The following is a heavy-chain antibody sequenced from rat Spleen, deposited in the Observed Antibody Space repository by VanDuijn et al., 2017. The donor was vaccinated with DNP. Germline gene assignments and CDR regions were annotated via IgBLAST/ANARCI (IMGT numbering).Heavy chain of an antibody. V-gene: IGHV5S13*01. D-gene: IGHD1-11*01. CDR1: GFIFNDYG. CDR2: ISSGGGTT. J-gene: IGHJ3*01. CDR3: ATGVYGGYEDWFAY. Sequence: EVQLVASGGGFVQPGRSLKLSCAASGFIFNDYGMAWVRQTPKKGLEWVATISSGGGTTYYRESVKGRFTISRDDAKDTQYLQMDSLRSEDTATYYCATGVYGGYEDWFAYWGQGTLVTVSS.